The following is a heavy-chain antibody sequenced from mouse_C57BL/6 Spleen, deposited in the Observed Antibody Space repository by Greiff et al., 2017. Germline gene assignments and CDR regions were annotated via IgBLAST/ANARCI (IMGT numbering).Heavy chain of an antibody. Sequence: QVQLQQPGAELVKPGASVKLSCKASGYTFTSYWMHWVKQRPGQGLEWIGMIHPNSGSTNYNEKFKSKATLTVDKSSSTAYMQLSSLTSEDSAVYYCAREMITTVVATDYAMDYWGQGTSVTVSS. D-gene: IGHD1-1*01. J-gene: IGHJ4*01. CDR2: IHPNSGST. CDR3: AREMITTVVATDYAMDY. V-gene: IGHV1-64*01. CDR1: GYTFTSYW.